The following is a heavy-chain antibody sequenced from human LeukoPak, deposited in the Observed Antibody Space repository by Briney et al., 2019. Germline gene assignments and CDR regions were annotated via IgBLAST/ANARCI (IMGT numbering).Heavy chain of an antibody. V-gene: IGHV4-61*02. CDR3: ARASGYQLLVGGWFDP. J-gene: IGHJ5*02. Sequence: SQTLSLTCTVSGGSISSGSYYWSWIRQPAGKGLEWIGRIYTSGSTNYNPSLKSRVTISVDTSKNQFSLKLSSVTAADTAVYYCARASGYQLLVGGWFDPWGQGTLVTVSS. CDR1: GGSISSGSYY. D-gene: IGHD2-2*01. CDR2: IYTSGST.